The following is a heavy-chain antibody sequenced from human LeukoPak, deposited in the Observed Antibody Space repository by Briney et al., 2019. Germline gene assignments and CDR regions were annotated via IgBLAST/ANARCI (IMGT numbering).Heavy chain of an antibody. V-gene: IGHV4-39*01. D-gene: IGHD3-10*01. CDR2: ISYSGST. Sequence: SETLSLTCTVSGGSISSSSFDWGWIRQPPGRGLGWIGNISYSGSTHYTPSLKSRVTISVVTSKNQFSLRLSSVTAADTAMYFCARIVWFEDRYFDYWGQGTLVTVSS. CDR1: GGSISSSSFD. J-gene: IGHJ4*02. CDR3: ARIVWFEDRYFDY.